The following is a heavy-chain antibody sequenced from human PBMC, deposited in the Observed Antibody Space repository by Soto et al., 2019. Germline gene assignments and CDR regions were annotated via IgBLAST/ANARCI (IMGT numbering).Heavy chain of an antibody. Sequence: EVQLVESGGDLVQPGGSLRLSCAASGFTFSFYGMNWVRQAPGKGLEWLSYISTTSSTIYYADSVKGRITISRDNAKNSLYLQMNSLRDEDTAIYYCARDSYGDYADRFNYFDYWGQGTLVTVSS. V-gene: IGHV3-48*02. CDR2: ISTTSSTI. D-gene: IGHD4-17*01. CDR1: GFTFSFYG. J-gene: IGHJ4*02. CDR3: ARDSYGDYADRFNYFDY.